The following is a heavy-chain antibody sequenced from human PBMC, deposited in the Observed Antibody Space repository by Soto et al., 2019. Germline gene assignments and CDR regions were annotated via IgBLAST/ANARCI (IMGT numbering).Heavy chain of an antibody. V-gene: IGHV3-23*01. CDR3: AKAHPVYGSTWFFFDY. J-gene: IGHJ4*02. Sequence: LRLSCAASGFTFGRYAMRWVRQAPGKGLEWVSGLNAGGGVTDYADSVKGRFTVSRDNSKNTLYLQMSNLRVEDTAVYYCAKAHPVYGSTWFFFDYWGQGTLVTVSS. D-gene: IGHD6-19*01. CDR1: GFTFGRYA. CDR2: LNAGGGVT.